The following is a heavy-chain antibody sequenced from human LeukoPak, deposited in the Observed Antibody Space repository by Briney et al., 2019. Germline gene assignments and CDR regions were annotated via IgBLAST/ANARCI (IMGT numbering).Heavy chain of an antibody. CDR2: IIPIFGTA. D-gene: IGHD3-22*01. V-gene: IGHV1-69*13. J-gene: IGHJ4*02. CDR1: GGTFSSYA. Sequence: ASVKVSCKASGGTFSSYAISWVRQAPGQGLEWMGGIIPIFGTANYAQKFQGRVTITADESTSTAYMELSSLRSEGTAVYYCARDIASYYDSSGYYRDFDYWGQGTLVTVSS. CDR3: ARDIASYYDSSGYYRDFDY.